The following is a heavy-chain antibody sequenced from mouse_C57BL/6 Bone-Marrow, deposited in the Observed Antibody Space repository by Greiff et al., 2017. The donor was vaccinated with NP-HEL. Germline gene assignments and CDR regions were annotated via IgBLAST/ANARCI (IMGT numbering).Heavy chain of an antibody. Sequence: DVKLQESGPGLVKPSQTVFLTCTVTGISITTGNYRWSWIRQFPGNKLEWIGYIYYSGTITYNPSLTSRTTITRDTPKNQFFLEMNSLTAEDTATYYCARDDANYGSFFDYWGQGTTLTVSS. CDR2: IYYSGTI. V-gene: IGHV3-5*01. CDR3: ARDDANYGSFFDY. J-gene: IGHJ2*01. D-gene: IGHD1-1*01. CDR1: GISITTGNYR.